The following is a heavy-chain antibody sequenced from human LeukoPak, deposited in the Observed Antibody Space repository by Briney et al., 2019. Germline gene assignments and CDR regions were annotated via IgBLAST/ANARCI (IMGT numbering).Heavy chain of an antibody. CDR1: GYTFTSYD. Sequence: ASVKVSCKASGYTFTSYDINWVRQATGQGLEWMGWMNPNSGNTGYAQKFQGRVTMTRNTSISTAYMELSSLRSEDTAVYYCARARGITGTIPLDYWGQGTLVTVSS. D-gene: IGHD1-7*01. V-gene: IGHV1-8*01. J-gene: IGHJ4*02. CDR2: MNPNSGNT. CDR3: ARARGITGTIPLDY.